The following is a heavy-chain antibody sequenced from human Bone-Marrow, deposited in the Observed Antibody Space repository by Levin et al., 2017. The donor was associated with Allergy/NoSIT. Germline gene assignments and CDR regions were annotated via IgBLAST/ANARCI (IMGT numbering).Heavy chain of an antibody. V-gene: IGHV1-24*01. J-gene: IGHJ6*02. D-gene: IGHD1-7*01. Sequence: AASVKVSCKVSGYTLIKLSMHWVRQAPGKGLEWMGGVDPQDDETIYALKFQGRVTMTEDTSTDTAYMELSSLRSDDTAVYYCATVKTGTTGYYCGMDVWGQGTTVTVSS. CDR1: GYTLIKLS. CDR2: VDPQDDET. CDR3: ATVKTGTTGYYCGMDV.